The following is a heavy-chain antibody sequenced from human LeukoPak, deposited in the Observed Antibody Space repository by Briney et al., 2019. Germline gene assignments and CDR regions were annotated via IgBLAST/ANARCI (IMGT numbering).Heavy chain of an antibody. J-gene: IGHJ4*02. CDR3: ARRFLRYFDWHPFDY. D-gene: IGHD3-9*01. CDR1: GFTFSSYS. CDR2: ISSSSSYI. Sequence: GGSLRLSCAASGFTFSSYSMNWVRQAPGKGLEWVSSISSSSSYIYYADSVKGRFTISRDNAKNSLYLQMNSLTAAGTAVYYCARRFLRYFDWHPFDYWGQGTLVTVSS. V-gene: IGHV3-21*01.